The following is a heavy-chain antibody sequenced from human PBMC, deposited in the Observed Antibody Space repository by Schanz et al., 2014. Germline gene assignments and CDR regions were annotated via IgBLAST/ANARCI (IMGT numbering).Heavy chain of an antibody. Sequence: QVQLVESGGGVVQPGGSLRLSCAASGFTFSSYGMHWVRQAPGKGLEWVTFIRFDGSDKYYADSVKGRFSVSRDNAKNTLYLQMNSLRAEDTAMYYCARAPILPCSGTSCGFDNWGRGTLVTVSS. J-gene: IGHJ4*02. CDR1: GFTFSSYG. CDR3: ARAPILPCSGTSCGFDN. V-gene: IGHV3-30*02. D-gene: IGHD2-2*01. CDR2: IRFDGSDK.